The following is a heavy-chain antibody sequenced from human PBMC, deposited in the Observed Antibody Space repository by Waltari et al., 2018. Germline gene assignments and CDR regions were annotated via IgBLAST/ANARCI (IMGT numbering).Heavy chain of an antibody. Sequence: QVQLQESGPGLVKPSEPPSLTCAVSGYSISSGSYWGWSRQPPGKGLEWIGSIYQSGSTYYNPSLKNRVTISVDTSKNQFSLKLSSVTAADTAVYYCARSDSSGYPFDYWGQGTLVTVSS. J-gene: IGHJ4*02. V-gene: IGHV4-38-2*01. D-gene: IGHD3-22*01. CDR2: IYQSGST. CDR1: GYSISSGSY. CDR3: ARSDSSGYPFDY.